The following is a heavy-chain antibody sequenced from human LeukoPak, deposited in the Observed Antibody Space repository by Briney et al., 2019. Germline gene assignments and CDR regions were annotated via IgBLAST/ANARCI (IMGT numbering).Heavy chain of an antibody. Sequence: EASVTVSCKASGGTFSSYAISWVRQAPGQGLEWMGGIIPIFGTANYAQKFQGRVTITADESTSTAYMELSSLRSEDTAVYYCVSAVVADYYYYGMDVWGQGTTVTVSS. V-gene: IGHV1-69*13. D-gene: IGHD2-15*01. CDR2: IIPIFGTA. CDR3: VSAVVADYYYYGMDV. J-gene: IGHJ6*02. CDR1: GGTFSSYA.